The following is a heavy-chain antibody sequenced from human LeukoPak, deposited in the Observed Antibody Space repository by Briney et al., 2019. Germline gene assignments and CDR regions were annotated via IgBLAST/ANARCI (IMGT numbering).Heavy chain of an antibody. J-gene: IGHJ4*02. D-gene: IGHD2-15*01. Sequence: GGSLRLSCAASGFSFRSYWMHWVRQAPGKGLVWVSDIDSDGTTTRYADSVKGRFTISRDTANNKLYLQMNSLRAEDTAVYYCARANGPPIDWGQGTLVTVSS. CDR2: IDSDGTTT. CDR1: GFSFRSYW. CDR3: ARANGPPID. V-gene: IGHV3-74*01.